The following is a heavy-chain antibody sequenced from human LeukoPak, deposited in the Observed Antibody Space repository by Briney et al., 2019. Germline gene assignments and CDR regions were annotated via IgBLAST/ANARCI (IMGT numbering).Heavy chain of an antibody. J-gene: IGHJ4*02. CDR1: GYTFTGYY. V-gene: IGHV1-69*05. CDR3: ARTFGLRNGFGDY. CDR2: IIPIFGTA. Sequence: AASVKVSCKASGYTFTGYYMHWVRQAPGQGLEWMGGIIPIFGTANYAQKFQGRVPITTDDSTRTAYMELSSLRSEDTALYYCARTFGLRNGFGDYWGQGTLVTVSS. D-gene: IGHD4-17*01.